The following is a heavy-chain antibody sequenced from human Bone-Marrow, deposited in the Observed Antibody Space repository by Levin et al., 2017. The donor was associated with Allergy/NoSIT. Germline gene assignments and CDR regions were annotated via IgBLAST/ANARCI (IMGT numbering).Heavy chain of an antibody. CDR2: ITANSGII. V-gene: IGHV3-48*04. Sequence: PGGSLRLSCKASGFTFSSHSLSWVRQAPGKGLEWVSFITANSGIIYYAPSAKGRFIVSRENAESSLYLQLNSLGAEDTAFYYCATNRTAGGWWGQGTLVTVSS. J-gene: IGHJ4*02. CDR3: ATNRTAGGW. D-gene: IGHD2-15*01. CDR1: GFTFSSHS.